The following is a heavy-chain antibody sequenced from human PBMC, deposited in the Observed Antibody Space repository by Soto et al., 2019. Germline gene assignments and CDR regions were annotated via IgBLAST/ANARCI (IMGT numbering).Heavy chain of an antibody. D-gene: IGHD5-18*01. CDR2: IKQDGSEK. CDR3: ARRYTYDMNWFDP. CDR1: GFTFSTYW. V-gene: IGHV3-7*01. Sequence: GGSLRLSCAASGFTFSTYWMSWVRQAPGKGLEWVANIKQDGSEKYYVDSVKGRSTISRDNAENSLYLQMNSLRAEDTAVYYCARRYTYDMNWFDPWGQGTLVTVSS. J-gene: IGHJ5*02.